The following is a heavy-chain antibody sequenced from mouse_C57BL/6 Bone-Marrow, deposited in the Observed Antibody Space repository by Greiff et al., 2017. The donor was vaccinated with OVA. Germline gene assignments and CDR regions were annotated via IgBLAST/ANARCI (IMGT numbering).Heavy chain of an antibody. V-gene: IGHV5-4*01. J-gene: IGHJ2*01. CDR3: ASVDYYGGIDY. CDR1: GFTFTSYA. D-gene: IGHD1-1*01. Sequence: EVQLVESGGGLVKPGGSLKLSCAASGFTFTSYAMSWVRQTPEKRLEWVATISDGGSYTYYPDNVKDRITISRDNAKNNLYLQMSHLKSEDTAMYSCASVDYYGGIDYWGQGTTLTVSS. CDR2: ISDGGSYT.